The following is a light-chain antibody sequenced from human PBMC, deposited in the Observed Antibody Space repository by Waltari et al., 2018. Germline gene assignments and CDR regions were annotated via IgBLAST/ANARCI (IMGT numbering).Light chain of an antibody. Sequence: VLTLSPGTLSLSPGERATLACRASQSLTKRYLAWYQQKPGQAPRLLIYSASSRAAGIPDRFSGSGSGTDFSLTISRLEPEDSAVYYCQQYGSSVLYTFGQGTKLEIK. CDR2: SAS. CDR1: QSLTKRY. J-gene: IGKJ2*01. CDR3: QQYGSSVLYT. V-gene: IGKV3-20*01.